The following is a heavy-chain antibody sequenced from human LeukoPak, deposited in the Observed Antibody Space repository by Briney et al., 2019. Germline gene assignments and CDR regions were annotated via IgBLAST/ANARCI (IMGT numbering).Heavy chain of an antibody. CDR2: IYYSGST. CDR1: GGSISSSSYY. J-gene: IGHJ6*03. Sequence: NSSETLSLTCTVSGGSISSSSYYWGWIRQPPGKGLEWIGSIYYSGSTYYNPSLKSRVTISVDTSKNQFSLKLSSVTAADTAVYYCARDKGGLGRGYYYMDVWGKGTTVTVSS. CDR3: ARDKGGLGRGYYYMDV. D-gene: IGHD3/OR15-3a*01. V-gene: IGHV4-39*07.